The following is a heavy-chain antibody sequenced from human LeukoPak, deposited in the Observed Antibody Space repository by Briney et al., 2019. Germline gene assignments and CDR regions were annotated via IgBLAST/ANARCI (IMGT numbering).Heavy chain of an antibody. CDR2: IYYSGST. CDR1: GGSISSSSYY. V-gene: IGHV4-39*01. Sequence: SETLSLTCTVSGGSISSSSYYWGWIRQPPGKGLEWIGSIYYSGSTYYNPSLKSRVTISVDTSKNQFSLKLSSVTAADTAVYDWARQRGYGCDYWGQGTLVTVSS. D-gene: IGHD5-18*01. J-gene: IGHJ4*02. CDR3: ARQRGYGCDY.